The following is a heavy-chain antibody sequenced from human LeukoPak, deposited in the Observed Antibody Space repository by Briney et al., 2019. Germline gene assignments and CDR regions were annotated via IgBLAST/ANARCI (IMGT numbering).Heavy chain of an antibody. CDR2: MSYDGSQK. CDR1: GFTFDSSG. Sequence: GSLRLSCAVSGFTFDSSGIHWVRQAPGKGLEWVSFMSYDGSQKFYATSVKGRFTISRDNFENTVYLQMNSLRLEDTAVYYCAKLAGGQLFYGDWFDPWGQGTLVTVSS. J-gene: IGHJ5*02. V-gene: IGHV3-30*19. D-gene: IGHD6-13*01. CDR3: AKLAGGQLFYGDWFDP.